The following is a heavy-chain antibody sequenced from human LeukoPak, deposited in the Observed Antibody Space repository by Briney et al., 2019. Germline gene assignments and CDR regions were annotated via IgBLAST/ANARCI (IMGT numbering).Heavy chain of an antibody. V-gene: IGHV3-23*01. D-gene: IGHD2-15*01. CDR3: AKDHSSRSPNWFDP. Sequence: QAGGSLRLSSAASGFTFSSYAMSWVRQAPGKGLEWVSAISGSGGSTYYADSVKGRFTISRDNSKNTLYLQMNSLRAEDTAVYYCAKDHSSRSPNWFDPWGQGTLVTVSS. J-gene: IGHJ5*02. CDR2: ISGSGGST. CDR1: GFTFSSYA.